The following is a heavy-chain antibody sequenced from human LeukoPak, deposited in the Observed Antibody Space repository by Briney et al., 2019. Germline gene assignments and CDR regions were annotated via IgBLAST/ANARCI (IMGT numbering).Heavy chain of an antibody. CDR3: AKGGGYFYDSSGYSDY. Sequence: GGSLRLSCAASGFTFDDYAMHWVRQAPGKGLEWISGISWNGGSIGYADSVKGRFTISRDNAKNSLYPQMNSLRAEDTALYYCAKGGGYFYDSSGYSDYWGQGTLVTVSS. J-gene: IGHJ4*02. V-gene: IGHV3-9*01. CDR1: GFTFDDYA. CDR2: ISWNGGSI. D-gene: IGHD3-22*01.